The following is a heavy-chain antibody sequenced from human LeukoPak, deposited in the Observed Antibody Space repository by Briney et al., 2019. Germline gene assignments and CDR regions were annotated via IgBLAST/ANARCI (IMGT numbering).Heavy chain of an antibody. CDR2: ISYDGSNK. D-gene: IGHD5-12*01. CDR1: GFTFSSYG. V-gene: IGHV3-30*18. CDR3: AKDVLSGYDSFDY. Sequence: GGSLRLSCAASGFTFSSYGMHWVRQAPGKGLEWVAVISYDGSNKYYADSVKGRFTISRDNSKNTLYLQMKSLRAEDTAVYYCAKDVLSGYDSFDYWGQGTLVTVSS. J-gene: IGHJ4*02.